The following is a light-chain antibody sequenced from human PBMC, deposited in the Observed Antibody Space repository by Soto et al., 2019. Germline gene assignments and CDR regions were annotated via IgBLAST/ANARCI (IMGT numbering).Light chain of an antibody. CDR3: QQYNNLPRT. V-gene: IGKV3-15*01. Sequence: EILMKHSPATLSVSLGERVTLTCKASQSVSSYLAWYQQKPGQPPRLLIYGASTRATGIPARFSGSGSGTEFTLTIGSLQSEDFARYYCQQYNNLPRTFGHGTKVDI. CDR1: QSVSSY. CDR2: GAS. J-gene: IGKJ1*01.